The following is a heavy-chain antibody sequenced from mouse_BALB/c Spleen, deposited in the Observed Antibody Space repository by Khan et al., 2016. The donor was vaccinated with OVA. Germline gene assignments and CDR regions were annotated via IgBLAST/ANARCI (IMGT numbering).Heavy chain of an antibody. CDR1: GFTFSTYG. V-gene: IGHV5-6*01. CDR2: ISTGGHYT. CDR3: ARLAYYYDSEVFVY. Sequence: EVELVESGGDLVEPGGSLKLSCAASGFTFSTYGMSWVRQTPDKRLEWVATISTGGHYTYYPDSVRGRFTISRDNAKNTLYLQMTSLKSEDTAMFYYARLAYYYDSEVFVYWGQGTLVTVSA. J-gene: IGHJ3*01. D-gene: IGHD1-1*01.